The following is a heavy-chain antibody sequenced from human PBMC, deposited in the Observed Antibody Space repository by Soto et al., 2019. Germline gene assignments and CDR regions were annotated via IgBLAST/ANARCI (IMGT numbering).Heavy chain of an antibody. J-gene: IGHJ5*02. CDR1: GGSISSYY. V-gene: IGHV4-59*08. CDR2: IYYSGST. CDR3: ARISYYDFWSGRQSGWFDP. D-gene: IGHD3-3*01. Sequence: PSETLSLTCTVSGGSISSYYWSWIRQPPGKGLEWIGYIYYSGSTNYNPSLKSRVTISVDTSKNQFSLKLSSVTAADTAVYYCARISYYDFWSGRQSGWFDPWGQGTLVTVSS.